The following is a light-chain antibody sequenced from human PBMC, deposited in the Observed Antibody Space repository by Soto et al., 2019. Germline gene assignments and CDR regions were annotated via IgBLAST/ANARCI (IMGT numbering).Light chain of an antibody. CDR3: HQRQSWPRT. V-gene: IGKV3-11*01. Sequence: IVMTQSPATLSVSPGERATLSCRASQSVNIYLAWYQQKPGQAPRLLIFGATYRATGIPDRFSGSGPGTDFTLTISSLEPEDFAVYYCHQRQSWPRTFGQGTKVDIK. CDR2: GAT. J-gene: IGKJ1*01. CDR1: QSVNIY.